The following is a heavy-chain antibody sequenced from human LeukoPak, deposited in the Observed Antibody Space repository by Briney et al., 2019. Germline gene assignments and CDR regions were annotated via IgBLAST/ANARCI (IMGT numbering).Heavy chain of an antibody. V-gene: IGHV3-23*01. CDR3: AKGWGVPIFGVVTN. Sequence: PGGSLRLSCAASGFTFSNYVMSWVRQAPGKGLEWVSTISDSGGSTYYADSVKGRFTISRDNSKNTLYLQMNSLRAEDTAVYYCAKGWGVPIFGVVTNWGQGTLVTVSS. CDR1: GFTFSNYV. J-gene: IGHJ4*02. CDR2: ISDSGGST. D-gene: IGHD3-3*01.